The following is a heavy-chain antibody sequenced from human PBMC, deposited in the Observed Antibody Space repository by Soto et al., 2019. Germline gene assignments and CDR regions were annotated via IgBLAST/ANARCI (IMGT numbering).Heavy chain of an antibody. J-gene: IGHJ3*02. CDR3: ARGAGAAAVTGAFDI. CDR2: INWNGGST. V-gene: IGHV3-20*01. CDR1: GFTFDDYG. Sequence: GGSLRLSCAASGFTFDDYGMSWVRQAPGKGLEWVSGINWNGGSTGYTDSVKGRFTISRDNAKNSLYLQMNSLRAEDTALYHCARGAGAAAVTGAFDIWGQGTMVTVSS. D-gene: IGHD6-13*01.